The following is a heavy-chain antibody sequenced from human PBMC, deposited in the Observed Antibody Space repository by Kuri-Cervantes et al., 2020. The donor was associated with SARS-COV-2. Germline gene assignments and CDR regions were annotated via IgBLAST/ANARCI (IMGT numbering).Heavy chain of an antibody. CDR2: IIPILGTA. V-gene: IGHV1-69*04. J-gene: IGHJ4*02. D-gene: IGHD5/OR15-5a*01. CDR1: GYTFTSYG. CDR3: ARVSTDVAY. Sequence: SVKVSCKASGYTFTSYGISWVRQAPGQGLEWMGRIIPILGTANYAQKFQGRVTITADKSTSTAYMELSSLSSEDTAVYYCARVSTDVAYWGQGTLVTVSS.